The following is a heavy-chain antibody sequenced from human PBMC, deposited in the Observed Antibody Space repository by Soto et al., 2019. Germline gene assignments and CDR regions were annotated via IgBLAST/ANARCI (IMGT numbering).Heavy chain of an antibody. CDR1: GDDFSTYW. CDR2: IHPDDSDV. CDR3: ARRKFYSPHFDT. J-gene: IGHJ5*02. D-gene: IGHD2-15*01. V-gene: IGHV5-51*01. Sequence: EERLVQSGAVLKKPGESLRISCEAPGDDFSTYWIGWVRQTPGKGPEWIGIIHPDDSDVVNNPAFGGQVTISADKSLSTVYLQWRSLRASDTAIYYCARRKFYSPHFDTWGQGTLVTVSS.